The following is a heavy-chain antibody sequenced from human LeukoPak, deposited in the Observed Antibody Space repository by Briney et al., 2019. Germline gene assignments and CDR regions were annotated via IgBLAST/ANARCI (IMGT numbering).Heavy chain of an antibody. J-gene: IGHJ4*02. V-gene: IGHV3-30*18. D-gene: IGHD5-12*01. CDR1: GFTFSSYG. Sequence: GGSLRLSCAASGFTFSSYGMHWVRQAPGKGLEWVAVISYDGSNKYYADSVKGRFTISRDNSKNTLYLQMNSLRAEDTAVYYCAKDLVPDSGYDYGCSYWGQGTLVTVSS. CDR2: ISYDGSNK. CDR3: AKDLVPDSGYDYGCSY.